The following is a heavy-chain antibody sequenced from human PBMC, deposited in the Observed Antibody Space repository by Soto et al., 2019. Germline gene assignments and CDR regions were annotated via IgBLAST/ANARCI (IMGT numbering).Heavy chain of an antibody. CDR1: GGSISSSNW. J-gene: IGHJ4*02. V-gene: IGHV4-4*02. CDR3: VFPATAEFDY. Sequence: SETLSLTGVVSGGSISSSNWWSWVRQPPGKGLEWIGEIYHSGTTNYSPSLKSRVIISADMSKNHFSLTLTSVNDEDTAVYYCVFPATAEFDYWGQGTQVTVS. CDR2: IYHSGTT. D-gene: IGHD6-13*01.